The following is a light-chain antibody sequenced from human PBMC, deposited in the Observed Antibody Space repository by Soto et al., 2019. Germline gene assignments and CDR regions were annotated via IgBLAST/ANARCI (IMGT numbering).Light chain of an antibody. V-gene: IGKV3-20*01. CDR2: SAS. J-gene: IGKJ2*01. CDR1: QSVSGTY. Sequence: EFVLTQSPGTLSLSPGERATLSCRASQSVSGTYLAWYQQKPGQAPRLLIYSASTRATGIPDRFSGSGSGTDFTLTIRRLEPEDFAVYYCQQYGSSFRYTFGQGTKLQIK. CDR3: QQYGSSFRYT.